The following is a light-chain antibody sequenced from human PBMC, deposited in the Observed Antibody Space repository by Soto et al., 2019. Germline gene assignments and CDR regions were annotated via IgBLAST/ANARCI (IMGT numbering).Light chain of an antibody. CDR2: AAS. J-gene: IGKJ4*01. V-gene: IGKV1-8*01. CDR3: QQYYSYPLT. CDR1: QGISSY. Sequence: AIRMTQSPSSFSASTGDRVTITCRASQGISSYLAWYQQKPGKPPKLLIYAASTLQSGVPSRFSGSGSGTDFTLTISCLQSEDFATYYGQQYYSYPLTFGGGTKVEIK.